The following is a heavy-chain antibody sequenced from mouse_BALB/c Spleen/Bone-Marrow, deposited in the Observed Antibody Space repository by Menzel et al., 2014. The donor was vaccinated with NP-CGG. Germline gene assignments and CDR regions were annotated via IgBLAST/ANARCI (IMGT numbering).Heavy chain of an antibody. Sequence: VQLKDSGGGLVQPGGSLKLSCGTSGFTFSDYCMYWVRQTPEKRLEWVAYISNGGGSTYYPDTVKGRFTISRDNAKNTLYLQMSRLKSEDTAMYYCARQGIYYGYDPFAYWGQGTLVTVS. D-gene: IGHD2-2*01. J-gene: IGHJ3*01. CDR3: ARQGIYYGYDPFAY. CDR2: ISNGGGST. V-gene: IGHV5-12*02. CDR1: GFTFSDYC.